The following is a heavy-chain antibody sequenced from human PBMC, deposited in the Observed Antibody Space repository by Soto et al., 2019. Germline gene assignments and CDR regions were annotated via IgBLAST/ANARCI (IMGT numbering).Heavy chain of an antibody. CDR3: ARPPLPGCINAICYPLDF. V-gene: IGHV1-46*01. CDR2: INPSGGSP. J-gene: IGHJ4*02. CDR1: GYTFTHYY. Sequence: QVQLVQSGAEVKNPGASVKVSCKASGYTFTHYYIHWVRQAPGQGLEWMGMINPSGGSPSYAQKFQGRLTMTTDTSTNTVYMELSSLRSEDTAVYYCARPPLPGCINAICYPLDFWGQGALVTVSS. D-gene: IGHD2-8*01.